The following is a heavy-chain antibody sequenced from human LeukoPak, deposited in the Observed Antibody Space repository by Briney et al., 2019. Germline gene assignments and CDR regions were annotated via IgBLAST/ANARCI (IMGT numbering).Heavy chain of an antibody. CDR3: ARDRTRDYHAFDI. CDR2: IIPIFGTA. V-gene: IGHV1-69*13. J-gene: IGHJ3*02. D-gene: IGHD3-16*01. CDR1: GYTFTSYA. Sequence: GASVKVSCKASGYTFTSYAMHWVRQAPGQGLEWMGGIIPIFGTANYAQKFQGRVTITADESTSTAYMELSGLRSEDTAVYYCARDRTRDYHAFDIWGQGTMVTVSS.